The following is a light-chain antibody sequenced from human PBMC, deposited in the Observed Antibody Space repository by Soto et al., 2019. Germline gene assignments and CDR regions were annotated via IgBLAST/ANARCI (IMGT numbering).Light chain of an antibody. J-gene: IGKJ1*01. CDR1: QTINSK. V-gene: IGKV1-8*01. CDR2: AAS. Sequence: IQMTQSPSSLSASVGDRVTITCRASQTINSKLAWYQKKPGKAPKLLIYAASTLQSGVPSRFRGSGSGTDLTLTISCLQSEDFATYYCQQYYSYPGTFGLVTKGDIK. CDR3: QQYYSYPGT.